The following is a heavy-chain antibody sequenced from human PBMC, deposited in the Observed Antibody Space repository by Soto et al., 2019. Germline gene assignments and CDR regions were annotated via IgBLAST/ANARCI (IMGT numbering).Heavy chain of an antibody. Sequence: QVQLVQSGAEVKKPGASVKVSCKASGYSFTSYDMNWVRQAPGQGLEWMGWVNPNSGDTDYAQKFQDRVTMTTDTSIRTAYMELSSLRSEDTAVYYCARVPFLAPVNGAEIFDFWGQGTMVTVSS. V-gene: IGHV1-8*01. D-gene: IGHD3-3*01. CDR1: GYSFTSYD. CDR2: VNPNSGDT. CDR3: ARVPFLAPVNGAEIFDF. J-gene: IGHJ3*01.